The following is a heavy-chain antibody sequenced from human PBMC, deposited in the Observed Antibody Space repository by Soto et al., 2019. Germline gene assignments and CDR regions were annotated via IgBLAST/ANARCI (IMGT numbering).Heavy chain of an antibody. J-gene: IGHJ4*02. CDR2: FDPEDGET. V-gene: IGHV1-24*01. Sequence: ASVKVSCKVSGYTLTELSMHWVRQAPGKGLEWMGGFDPEDGETIYAQKFQGRVTMTEDTSTDTAYMELGSPRSEDTAVYYCASGESIAVAAYFDYWGQGTLVTVSS. CDR3: ASGESIAVAAYFDY. D-gene: IGHD6-19*01. CDR1: GYTLTELS.